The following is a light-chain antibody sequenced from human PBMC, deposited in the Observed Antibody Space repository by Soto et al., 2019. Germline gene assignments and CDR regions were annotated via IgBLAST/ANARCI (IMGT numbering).Light chain of an antibody. CDR2: GAS. CDR1: QSVSNN. J-gene: IGKJ5*01. Sequence: EIVMTQSPATLSVSPGERATLSCRASQSVSNNYLAWYQQKPGQAPRLLIYGASTRAIGIPARFSGSGSGTEFTLTISSLQSEDFAVYYCQQYNNWPPTFGQGTRLEIK. CDR3: QQYNNWPPT. V-gene: IGKV3-15*01.